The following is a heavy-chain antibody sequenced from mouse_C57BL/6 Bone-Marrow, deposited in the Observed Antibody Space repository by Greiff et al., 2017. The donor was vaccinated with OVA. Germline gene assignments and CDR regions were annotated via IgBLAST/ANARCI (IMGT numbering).Heavy chain of an antibody. J-gene: IGHJ3*01. V-gene: IGHV1-4*01. CDR2: INPSSGYT. CDR3: ANGAWFAY. CDR1: GYTFTSYT. Sequence: VQGVESGAELARPGASVKMSCKASGYTFTSYTMHWVNQRPGQGLEWIGYINPSSGYTKYNQKFKDKATLTADKSSSTAYMQLSSLTSEDSAVYYCANGAWFAYWGQGTLVTVSA.